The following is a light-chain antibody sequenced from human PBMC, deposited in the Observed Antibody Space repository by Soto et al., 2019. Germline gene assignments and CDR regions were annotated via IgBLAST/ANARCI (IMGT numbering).Light chain of an antibody. V-gene: IGKV1-33*01. Sequence: IQMTQSPSSLSASIGDRVTITCQASQNITNNLSWYQQKPGKAPNLLIYHASKLAKGVTSRFSGSGSGTDFSFIITSLQREDLATYYCQQYSGLPPLPFCQGRLPEIK. CDR3: QQYSGLPPLP. CDR1: QNITNN. CDR2: HAS. J-gene: IGKJ5*01.